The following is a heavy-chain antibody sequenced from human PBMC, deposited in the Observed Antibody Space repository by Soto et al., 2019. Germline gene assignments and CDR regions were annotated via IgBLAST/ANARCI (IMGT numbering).Heavy chain of an antibody. D-gene: IGHD6-13*01. V-gene: IGHV6-1*01. CDR1: GGSVSGNSSA. Sequence: SQTLSLTCAISGGSVSGNSSAWNWIRHSPSRGLEWLGRTYYRSKWFYDYGLSVRGRLTISPDTSKNQFSLQLSSVTPEDSAVYYCARGVQGSGMGYWATGILVTVSS. J-gene: IGHJ4*03. CDR2: TYYRSKWFY. CDR3: ARGVQGSGMGY.